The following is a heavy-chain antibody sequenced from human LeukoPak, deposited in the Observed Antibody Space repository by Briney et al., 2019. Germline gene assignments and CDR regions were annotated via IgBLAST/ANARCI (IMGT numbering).Heavy chain of an antibody. D-gene: IGHD3-3*01. Sequence: SVNVSCKASGGTFSSYAISWVRQAPGQGLEWMGGIIPIFGTANYAQKFQGRVTITADESTSTAYMELSSLRSEDTAVYYCARVYDFWSGYYSRADYYYYMDVWGKGTTVTVSS. CDR2: IIPIFGTA. V-gene: IGHV1-69*01. CDR1: GGTFSSYA. J-gene: IGHJ6*03. CDR3: ARVYDFWSGYYSRADYYYYMDV.